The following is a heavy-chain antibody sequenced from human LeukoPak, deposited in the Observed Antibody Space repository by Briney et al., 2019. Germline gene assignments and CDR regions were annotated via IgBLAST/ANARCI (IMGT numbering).Heavy chain of an antibody. CDR2: IYTSGST. CDR1: GGSISSYY. Sequence: SETLSLTCTVSGGSISSYYWSWMRQPPGKGLEWIGYIYTSGSTNYNPSLKSRVTISVDTSKNQFSLKLSSVTAADTAVYYCARHGGPAAIADYWGQGTLVTVSS. V-gene: IGHV4-4*09. D-gene: IGHD2-2*01. CDR3: ARHGGPAAIADY. J-gene: IGHJ4*02.